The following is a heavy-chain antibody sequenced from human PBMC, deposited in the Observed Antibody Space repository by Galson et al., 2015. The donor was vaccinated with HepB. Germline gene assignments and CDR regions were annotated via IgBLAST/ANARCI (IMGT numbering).Heavy chain of an antibody. J-gene: IGHJ6*03. Sequence: SVKVSCKASGYTFTSYGISWVRQAPGQGLEWMGWISAYNGNTNYAQKLQGRVTMTTDTSTSTAYMELRSLRSDDTAVYYCAREKLQSRYYYYYMDVWGKGTTVTVSS. V-gene: IGHV1-18*01. CDR1: GYTFTSYG. D-gene: IGHD4-11*01. CDR3: AREKLQSRYYYYYMDV. CDR2: ISAYNGNT.